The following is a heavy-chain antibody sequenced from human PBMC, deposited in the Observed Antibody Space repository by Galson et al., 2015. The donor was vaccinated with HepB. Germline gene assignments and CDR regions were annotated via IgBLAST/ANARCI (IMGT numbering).Heavy chain of an antibody. D-gene: IGHD3-10*01. CDR2: IIPIFGTA. J-gene: IGHJ4*02. CDR1: GGTFSSYA. V-gene: IGHV1-69*13. CDR3: ARDYYGSGRGDDY. Sequence: SVKVSCKASGGTFSSYAISWVRQAPGQGLEWMGGIIPIFGTANYAQKFQGRVTITADESTSTAYMGLSSLRSEDTAVYYCARDYYGSGRGDDYWGQGTLVTVSS.